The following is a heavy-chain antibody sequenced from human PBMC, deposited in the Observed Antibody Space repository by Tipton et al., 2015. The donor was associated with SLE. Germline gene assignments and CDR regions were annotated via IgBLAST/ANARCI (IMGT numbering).Heavy chain of an antibody. CDR2: IFYGGST. J-gene: IGHJ4*02. Sequence: TLSLTCTVSGGSISGSDYYWGWIRQPPGKGLEWIGSIFYGGSTHYNPPLKSRVTISVDTSKNQFSLNLSYVTAADTAVYHCNSLRTGGSDYWGQGTLVTVSS. CDR3: NSLRTGGSDY. D-gene: IGHD2-8*02. V-gene: IGHV4-39*01. CDR1: GGSISGSDYY.